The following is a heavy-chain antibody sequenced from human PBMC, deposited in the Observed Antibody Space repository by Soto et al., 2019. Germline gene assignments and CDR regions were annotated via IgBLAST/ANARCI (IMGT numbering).Heavy chain of an antibody. Sequence: PGGSLRLSCAASGFTFRSYGMHWVRQAPGKGLEWVAVIWYDGSNKYYADSVKGRFTISRDNSKNTLYLQMNSLRAEDTAVYYCLLISSWELPNDFDYWGQETLVTVSS. CDR2: IWYDGSNK. CDR1: GFTFRSYG. V-gene: IGHV3-30*02. CDR3: LLISSWELPNDFDY. D-gene: IGHD1-26*01. J-gene: IGHJ4*02.